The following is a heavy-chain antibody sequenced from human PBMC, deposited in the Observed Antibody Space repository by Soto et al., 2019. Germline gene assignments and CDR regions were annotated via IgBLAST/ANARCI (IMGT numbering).Heavy chain of an antibody. V-gene: IGHV1-18*01. CDR1: GYAITSSR. D-gene: IGHD6-13*01. Sequence: ASVKVSCKASGYAITSSRIGWGRQAPGQGLEWMGWISAYNGNTNYAQKLQGRVTMTTDTSTSTAYMELRSLRSDDTAVYYCARDTYSSSWPYYYYGMDVWGQGTTVTVSS. CDR2: ISAYNGNT. CDR3: ARDTYSSSWPYYYYGMDV. J-gene: IGHJ6*02.